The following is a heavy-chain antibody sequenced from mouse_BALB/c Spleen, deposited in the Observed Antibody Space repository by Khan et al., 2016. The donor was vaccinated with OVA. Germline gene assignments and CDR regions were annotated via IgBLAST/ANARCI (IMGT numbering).Heavy chain of an antibody. V-gene: IGHV1-80*01. Sequence: QVQLQQPGAELERPGSSVKISCKASGYTFSSSWMNWVKQRPGQGLEWIGQIYPGDGDNNYNGKFKGKATLTADKSSRTAYMQLSSLTSEDSAVYFCARYYGSRFAYWGQGTLVTVSA. D-gene: IGHD1-1*01. CDR1: GYTFSSSW. J-gene: IGHJ3*01. CDR3: ARYYGSRFAY. CDR2: IYPGDGDN.